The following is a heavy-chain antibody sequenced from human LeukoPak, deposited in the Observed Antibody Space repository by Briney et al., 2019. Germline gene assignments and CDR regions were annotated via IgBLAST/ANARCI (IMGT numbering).Heavy chain of an antibody. D-gene: IGHD6-19*01. Sequence: QPSETLSLTCTVSGGSISSYYWSWIRQPPGKGLEWIGYIYYSGSTNYNPSLKSRVTISVDTSKNQFSLKLNSVTAADTAVYFCARQNAEYSSDWYLVGGWFDPWGQGTLVAVSS. J-gene: IGHJ5*02. V-gene: IGHV4-59*08. CDR1: GGSISSYY. CDR2: IYYSGST. CDR3: ARQNAEYSSDWYLVGGWFDP.